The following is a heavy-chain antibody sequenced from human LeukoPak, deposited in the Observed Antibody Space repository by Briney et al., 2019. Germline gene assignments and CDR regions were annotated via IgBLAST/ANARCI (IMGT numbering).Heavy chain of an antibody. CDR2: IYSGGST. J-gene: IGHJ4*02. D-gene: IGHD5/OR15-5a*01. CDR3: ARVELSLYIFY. Sequence: PGGSLRLSCAASGFTVSSNYMSWVRQAPGKGLEWVSVIYSGGSTYYADSVKGKVTISRDSTKNTVYLQMNSLTGEDTAVYYCARVELSLYIFYWGQGTLVTVSS. CDR1: GFTVSSNY. V-gene: IGHV3-66*01.